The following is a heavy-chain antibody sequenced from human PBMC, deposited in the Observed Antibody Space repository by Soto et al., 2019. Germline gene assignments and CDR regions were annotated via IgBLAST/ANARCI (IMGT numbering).Heavy chain of an antibody. D-gene: IGHD6-6*01. CDR2: IWYDGSNK. Sequence: RGSLRLSCAASGFTFSSYGMHWVRQAPGKGLEWVAVIWYDGSNKYYADSVKGRFTISRDNSKNTLYLQMNSLRAEDTAVYYCARDRIEQLVHPLADYYYGMDVWGQGTTVTVSS. CDR3: ARDRIEQLVHPLADYYYGMDV. J-gene: IGHJ6*02. CDR1: GFTFSSYG. V-gene: IGHV3-33*01.